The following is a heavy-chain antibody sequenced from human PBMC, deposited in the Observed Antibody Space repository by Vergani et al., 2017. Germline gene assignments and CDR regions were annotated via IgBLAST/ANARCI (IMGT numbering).Heavy chain of an antibody. CDR2: FDPEDGET. V-gene: IGHV1-24*01. Sequence: QVQLVQSGAEVKKPGASVKVSCKVSGYTLTELSMHWVRQAPGKGFEWMGGFDPEDGETIYAQKFQGRVTMAEDTSTDTAYMELSSLRSEDTAVYYCATPSFHYYDSSGPGGMDVWGQGTTVTVSS. D-gene: IGHD3-22*01. CDR1: GYTLTELS. J-gene: IGHJ6*02. CDR3: ATPSFHYYDSSGPGGMDV.